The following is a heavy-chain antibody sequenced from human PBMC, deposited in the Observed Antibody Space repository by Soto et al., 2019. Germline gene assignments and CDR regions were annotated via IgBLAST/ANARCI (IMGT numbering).Heavy chain of an antibody. CDR1: GYTFTSHG. Sequence: QVQLVQSGPEVKKPGASVKVSCKASGYTFTSHGISWVRQAPGQGLEWMGWISSPTGCTNYAQALQGRVTMTTDTSTRTAYMELRSLTSDDTAVYYCARDISYGSGTSYGYWGQGTLVTVSS. D-gene: IGHD3-10*01. CDR3: ARDISYGSGTSYGY. CDR2: ISSPTGCT. V-gene: IGHV1-18*01. J-gene: IGHJ4*02.